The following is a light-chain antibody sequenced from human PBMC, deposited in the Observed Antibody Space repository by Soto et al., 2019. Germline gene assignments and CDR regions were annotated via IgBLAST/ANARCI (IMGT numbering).Light chain of an antibody. J-gene: IGKJ1*01. V-gene: IGKV3-20*01. CDR2: GGS. Sequence: EVVLTQSPGALSLSPGEGDTLSCRASQNIRGNELAWYRQKRGQAPRLLMYGGSTRADGIPDRFSGRGTGTNFTLTISRLEPEDSAVYYCQDYGTSHPWTFGQGTKLEIK. CDR3: QDYGTSHPWT. CDR1: QNIRGNE.